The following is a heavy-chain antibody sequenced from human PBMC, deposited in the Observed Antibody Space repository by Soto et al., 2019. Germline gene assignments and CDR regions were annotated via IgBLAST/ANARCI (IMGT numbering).Heavy chain of an antibody. D-gene: IGHD2-15*01. CDR2: ISAYNGNT. J-gene: IGHJ4*02. Sequence: QVQLVQSGAEVKKPGASVKVSCKASGYTFTNYGISWVRQAPGQGLEWMGWISAYNGNTNYAQKFQGRVTMTTDTSTSTAYVVVTRLRIDDTAVNSFAGVGTPIDYWGQGTLFTVSS. CDR1: GYTFTNYG. CDR3: AGVGTPIDY. V-gene: IGHV1-18*01.